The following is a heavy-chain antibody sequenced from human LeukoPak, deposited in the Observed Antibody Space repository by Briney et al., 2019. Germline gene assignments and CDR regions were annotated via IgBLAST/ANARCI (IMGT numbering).Heavy chain of an antibody. D-gene: IGHD3-22*01. CDR3: ATRRGRSSGYYPPSY. V-gene: IGHV3-53*01. CDR2: IYSGGST. J-gene: IGHJ4*02. Sequence: GGSLRLSCAASGFTVSSNYMSWVRQALGRGLECVSVIYSGGSTYYADSVKGRFTISRDNSKNTLYLQMNSLRAEDTAVYYCATRRGRSSGYYPPSYWGQGTLVTVSS. CDR1: GFTVSSNY.